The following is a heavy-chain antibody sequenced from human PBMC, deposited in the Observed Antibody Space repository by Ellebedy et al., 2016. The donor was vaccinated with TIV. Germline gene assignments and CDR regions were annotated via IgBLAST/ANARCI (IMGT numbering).Heavy chain of an antibody. CDR3: ARDSSSSYLDYYYGMDV. Sequence: GESLKISCAASGFTFSSYGMHWVRQAPGKGLEWVAVIWYDGSNKYYADSVKGRFTISRDNSKNTLYLQMNSLRAEDTAVYYCARDSSSSYLDYYYGMDVWGQGTTVTVSS. D-gene: IGHD6-13*01. CDR1: GFTFSSYG. J-gene: IGHJ6*02. CDR2: IWYDGSNK. V-gene: IGHV3-33*01.